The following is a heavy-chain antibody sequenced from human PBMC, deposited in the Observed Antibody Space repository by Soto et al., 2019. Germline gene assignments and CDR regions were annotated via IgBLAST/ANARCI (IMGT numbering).Heavy chain of an antibody. J-gene: IGHJ4*02. CDR1: GDSINSDKYY. CDR2: IYFRGNT. V-gene: IGHV4-39*01. CDR3: ARLEGLATISYYFDF. D-gene: IGHD3-9*01. Sequence: QLQLQESGPGLVKPSETLSLTCSVSGDSINSDKYYWGWIRQPPGKGLEWIGSIYFRGNTYYNPSILTRVTISLDKSNTQFSLKLNSVTAADSAVYFCARLEGLATISYYFDFWGQGALVTVSS.